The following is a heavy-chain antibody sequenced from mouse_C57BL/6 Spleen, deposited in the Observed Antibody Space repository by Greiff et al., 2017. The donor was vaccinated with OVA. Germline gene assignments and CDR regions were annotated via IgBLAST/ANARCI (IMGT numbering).Heavy chain of an antibody. CDR1: GYTFTSYG. Sequence: VQLQQSGAELARPGASVKLSCEASGYTFTSYGISWVKQRTGQGLEWIGEIYPRSGNTYYNEKFKGKATLTADKSSSTAYMELRSLTSEDSAVYFCARWSNYAMDYWGQGTSVTVSS. CDR3: ARWSNYAMDY. CDR2: IYPRSGNT. D-gene: IGHD5-1*01. J-gene: IGHJ4*01. V-gene: IGHV1-81*01.